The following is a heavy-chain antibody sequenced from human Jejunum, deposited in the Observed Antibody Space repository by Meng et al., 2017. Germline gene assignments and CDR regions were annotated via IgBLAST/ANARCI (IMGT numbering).Heavy chain of an antibody. V-gene: IGHV4-4*07. CDR3: ARDAANIGAYYGPFDP. CDR1: GGSLSRYY. CDR2: IYTSVST. Sequence: SETLSLTCTVPGGSLSRYYWTWIRQPAGKGLEWIGRIYTSVSTNYNAPLESRLTISPDTSKNQISLILTSVTAADAGVYYCARDAANIGAYYGPFDPWGQGTQVTVSS. J-gene: IGHJ4*01. D-gene: IGHD1-26*01.